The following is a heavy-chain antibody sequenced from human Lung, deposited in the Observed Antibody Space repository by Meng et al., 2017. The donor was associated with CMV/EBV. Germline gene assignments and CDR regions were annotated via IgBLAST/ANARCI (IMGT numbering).Heavy chain of an antibody. Sequence: SXXVSXKASGGTFSSYGISWVRQAPGQGLEWMGGIIPIFGTANYAQKFQGRVTITTDESTSTAYMELSSLRSEDTAVYYCASTTPYCSSTRCYTYFDYWGQGTXVTVSS. D-gene: IGHD2-2*02. J-gene: IGHJ4*02. CDR3: ASTTPYCSSTRCYTYFDY. CDR2: IIPIFGTA. CDR1: GGTFSSYG. V-gene: IGHV1-69*05.